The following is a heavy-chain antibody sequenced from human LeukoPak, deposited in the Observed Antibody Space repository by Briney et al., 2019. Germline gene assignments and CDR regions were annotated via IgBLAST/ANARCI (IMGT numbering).Heavy chain of an antibody. J-gene: IGHJ4*02. CDR3: ASESLFFDY. D-gene: IGHD3-10*01. CDR2: ISYDGSNK. CDR1: GFTLRTYA. Sequence: PGGSLRLSCVASGFTLRTYAMHWVRQAPGKGLEWVAVISYDGSNKYYADSVKGRFTISRDNSKNTLYLQMNSLRAEDTAVYYCASESLFFDYWGQGTLVTVSS. V-gene: IGHV3-30-3*01.